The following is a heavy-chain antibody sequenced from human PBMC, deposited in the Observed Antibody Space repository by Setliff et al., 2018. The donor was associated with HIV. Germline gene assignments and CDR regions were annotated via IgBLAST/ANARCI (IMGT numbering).Heavy chain of an antibody. J-gene: IGHJ4*02. V-gene: IGHV1-69*13. D-gene: IGHD6-13*01. CDR3: ARGAPPGNPGHLDY. CDR2: IIPMYDPP. CDR1: GGTFGSYA. Sequence: VASVKVSCKASGGTFGSYAISWVRQAPGQGLEWMGEIIPMYDPPVYAQRFQGRVTITADESTTTVYMELSSLISDDTATYFCARGAPPGNPGHLDYWGQGTLVTVSS.